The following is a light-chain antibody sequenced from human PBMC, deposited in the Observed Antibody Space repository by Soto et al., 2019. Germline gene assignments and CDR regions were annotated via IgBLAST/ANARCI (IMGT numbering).Light chain of an antibody. V-gene: IGLV1-44*01. Sequence: QSVLTQPPSASWTPGQRVTISCSASSSNIGSNTLNWYQQLPGTAPKLLIYSINQRPSGVPDRFSGSKSGTSASLAISGLQSEDEADYFCAAWDDSLNGYVFGTGTKLTVL. J-gene: IGLJ1*01. CDR2: SIN. CDR1: SSNIGSNT. CDR3: AAWDDSLNGYV.